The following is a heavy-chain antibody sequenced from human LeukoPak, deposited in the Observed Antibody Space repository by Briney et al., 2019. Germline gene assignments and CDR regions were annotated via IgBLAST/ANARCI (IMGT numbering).Heavy chain of an antibody. V-gene: IGHV1-24*01. CDR2: FDPEDGET. D-gene: IGHD6-19*01. CDR1: GYTLTELS. J-gene: IGHJ5*02. Sequence: ASVKVSCKVSGYTLTELSMHWVRQAPGKGLEWMGGFDPEDGETIYAQKFQGRVTMTEDTSTDTAYMELSSLRSEDTAVYYCATDLGDSGGWLSWFDPWGQGTLVTVSS. CDR3: ATDLGDSGGWLSWFDP.